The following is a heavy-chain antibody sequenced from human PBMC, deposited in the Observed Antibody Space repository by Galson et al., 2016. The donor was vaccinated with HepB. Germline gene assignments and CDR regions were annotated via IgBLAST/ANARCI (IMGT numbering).Heavy chain of an antibody. V-gene: IGHV3-30-3*01. J-gene: IGHJ4*02. CDR3: ARDLLPKVTSIPGY. Sequence: SLRLSCAASGFAFSTYPMHWVRQAPGKGLEWVAAISYDGDNEYYADSVKGRFTISRDKSKNRLYLQMNGLRTEDTSIYYCARDLLPKVTSIPGYWGQGTLVTVSS. CDR2: ISYDGDNE. CDR1: GFAFSTYP. D-gene: IGHD2-21*02.